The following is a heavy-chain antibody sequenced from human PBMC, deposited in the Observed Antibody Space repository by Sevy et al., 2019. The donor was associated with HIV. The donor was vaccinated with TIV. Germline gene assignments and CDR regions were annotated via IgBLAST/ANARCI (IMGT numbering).Heavy chain of an antibody. Sequence: SETLSLTCAVYGGSFSGYYWSRIRQPPGKGLEWIGEINHSGSTNYNPSLKSRVTISVDTSKNQFSLKLSSVTAADTAVYYCARGRALMVYARYWFDPWGQGTLVTVSS. CDR2: INHSGST. D-gene: IGHD2-8*01. CDR3: ARGRALMVYARYWFDP. V-gene: IGHV4-34*01. CDR1: GGSFSGYY. J-gene: IGHJ5*02.